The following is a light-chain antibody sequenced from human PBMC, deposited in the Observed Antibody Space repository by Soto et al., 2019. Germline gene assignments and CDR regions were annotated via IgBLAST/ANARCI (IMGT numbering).Light chain of an antibody. V-gene: IGLV2-14*01. CDR2: EVS. CDR3: SSYTSSSTYV. Sequence: QSALTQPASVSGSPGQSITISCTGTSSDVGGYNYVSWYQQHPGKAPKLMIYEVSNRPSGVSNRFSGSKSGNTASLTISGIQAEDEADYYCSSYTSSSTYVFGTWTKLTVL. CDR1: SSDVGGYNY. J-gene: IGLJ1*01.